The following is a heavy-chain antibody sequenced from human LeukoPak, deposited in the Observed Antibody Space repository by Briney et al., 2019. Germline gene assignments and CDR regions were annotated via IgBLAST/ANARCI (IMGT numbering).Heavy chain of an antibody. CDR3: ARVGTIAASFDI. CDR1: GGSISSGSYY. V-gene: IGHV4-61*02. Sequence: SETLSLTCTVSGGSISSGSYYWSWIRQPAGKGLEWIWRIYTSGSTNYNPSLKSRVTISVDTSKNQFSLQLSSVTAADTAVYYCARVGTIAASFDIWGQGTMVTVSS. CDR2: IYTSGST. D-gene: IGHD6-13*01. J-gene: IGHJ3*02.